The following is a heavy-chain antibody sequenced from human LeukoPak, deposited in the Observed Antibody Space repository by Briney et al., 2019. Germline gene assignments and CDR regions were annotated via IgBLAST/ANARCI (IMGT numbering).Heavy chain of an antibody. D-gene: IGHD6-6*01. CDR1: GGTFNSYA. CDR2: IIPIFGTA. V-gene: IGHV1-69*05. CDR3: AFSMAAFYYYYYYMDV. Sequence: GSSVKVSCKASGGTFNSYAISWVRQAPGQGLEWMGGIIPIFGTANYAQKFQGRVTITTDESTSTAYMELSSLRSEDTAVYYCAFSMAAFYYYYYYMDVWGKGTTVTVSS. J-gene: IGHJ6*03.